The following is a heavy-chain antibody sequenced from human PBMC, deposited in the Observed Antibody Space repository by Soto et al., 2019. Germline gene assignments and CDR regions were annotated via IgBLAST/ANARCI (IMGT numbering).Heavy chain of an antibody. CDR3: ARLGRMYSSSWFDF. CDR2: MYYSGNS. V-gene: IGHV4-39*01. CDR1: GGSISTSTYC. J-gene: IGHJ4*02. D-gene: IGHD6-13*01. Sequence: QLQESGPGLVKPSETLSLACNVSGGSISTSTYCWGWIRQPPGKGLEWIGSMYYSGNSDYNPSLKSRVTISLDTSQNQLSLNLKSVTTADTAVYYCARLGRMYSSSWFDFWGQGTLVTVSS.